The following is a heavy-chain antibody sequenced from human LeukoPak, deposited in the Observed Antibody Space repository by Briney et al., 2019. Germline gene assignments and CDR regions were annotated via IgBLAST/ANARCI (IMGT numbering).Heavy chain of an antibody. J-gene: IGHJ4*02. CDR2: ISYDGSNK. CDR3: AKDHGGD. CDR1: GFTFSSYG. Sequence: GSLRLSCAASGFTFSSYGMHWVRQAPGKGLEWVAVISYDGSNKYYADSMKGRFTISRDNSKNTLYLQMNSLRAEDTAVYYCAKDHGGDWGQGTLVTVSS. V-gene: IGHV3-30*18.